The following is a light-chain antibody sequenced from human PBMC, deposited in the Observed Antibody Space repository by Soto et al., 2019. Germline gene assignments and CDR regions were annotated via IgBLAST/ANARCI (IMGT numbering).Light chain of an antibody. CDR1: QSVRNY. Sequence: EIVLTQSPATLSLSPGETATLSCRASQSVRNYLAWYQQKPGQAPRLLIYDASNRATGIPARFSGTGSETDFTLTISSLEPEDFAIYYCQQRGKMPLTVGHGTKVDIK. J-gene: IGKJ1*01. CDR2: DAS. CDR3: QQRGKMPLT. V-gene: IGKV3-11*01.